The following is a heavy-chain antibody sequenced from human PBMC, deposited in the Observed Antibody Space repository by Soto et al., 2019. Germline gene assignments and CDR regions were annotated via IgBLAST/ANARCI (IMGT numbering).Heavy chain of an antibody. J-gene: IGHJ5*01. D-gene: IGHD6-6*01. Sequence: LRLSCAASGFTFSSYGMHWVRQAPGKGLEWVAVISYDGSNKYYADSVKGRFTISRDNSKNTLYLQMNSLRAEDTAIYYCAKDHAREQFVRGENWFDSWGQGTLVTVSS. CDR2: ISYDGSNK. CDR1: GFTFSSYG. CDR3: AKDHAREQFVRGENWFDS. V-gene: IGHV3-30*18.